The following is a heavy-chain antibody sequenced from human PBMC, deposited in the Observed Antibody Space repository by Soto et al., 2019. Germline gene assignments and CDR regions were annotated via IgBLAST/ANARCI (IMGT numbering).Heavy chain of an antibody. Sequence: GASVKVPCKASGYTFTSYGISWVRQAPGQGLEWMGWISAYNGNTNYAQKLQGRVTMTTDTSTSTAYMELRSLRSDDTAVYYCARTHLPYYDILTGYSKALEDYYYGMDVWGQGTTVTVSS. CDR1: GYTFTSYG. D-gene: IGHD3-9*01. CDR3: ARTHLPYYDILTGYSKALEDYYYGMDV. V-gene: IGHV1-18*01. CDR2: ISAYNGNT. J-gene: IGHJ6*02.